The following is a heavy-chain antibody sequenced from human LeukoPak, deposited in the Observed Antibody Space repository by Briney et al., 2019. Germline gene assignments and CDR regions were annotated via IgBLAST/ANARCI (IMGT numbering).Heavy chain of an antibody. V-gene: IGHV4-59*08. CDR2: IYYSEST. CDR1: GGSSSSYY. D-gene: IGHD6-19*01. Sequence: SETLSLTCTVSGGSSSSYYWSCIRQTPGKGLEWIGYIYYSESTNYNPSLKSRVTISVDTSKNQFSLNLSSVTAADTAVYYCARRRGPGRQYAFDIWGQGTVVTVSS. CDR3: ARRRGPGRQYAFDI. J-gene: IGHJ3*02.